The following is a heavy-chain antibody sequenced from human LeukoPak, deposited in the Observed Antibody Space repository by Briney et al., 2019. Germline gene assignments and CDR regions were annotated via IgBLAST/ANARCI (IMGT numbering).Heavy chain of an antibody. Sequence: SGTLSLTCAVSGGSISSSNWWSWVRQPPGKGLEWIGEIYHSGSTNYNPSLKSRVTISVDTSKNQFSLKLSSVTAADTAVYYCAREGRRDGSSYGMDVWGQGTTVTVSS. J-gene: IGHJ6*02. D-gene: IGHD5-12*01. CDR1: GGSISSSNW. CDR2: IYHSGST. CDR3: AREGRRDGSSYGMDV. V-gene: IGHV4-4*02.